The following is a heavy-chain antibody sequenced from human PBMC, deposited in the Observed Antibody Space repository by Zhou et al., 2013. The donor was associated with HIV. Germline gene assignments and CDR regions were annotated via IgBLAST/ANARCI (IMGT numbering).Heavy chain of an antibody. J-gene: IGHJ6*02. CDR2: INWNGGNT. D-gene: IGHD3-16*01. CDR1: GFTFDEYG. V-gene: IGHV3-20*04. CDR3: ARDYEARRDYFYYYGMDV. Sequence: VQLVESGGGVVRPGGSLRLSCAASGFTFDEYGMSWVRQAPGKGLEWVSGINWNGGNTGYADSVKGRFSISRDNAKNSLYLQMNSLRAEDTALYYCARDYEARRDYFYYYGMDVWGQGTTVTVSS.